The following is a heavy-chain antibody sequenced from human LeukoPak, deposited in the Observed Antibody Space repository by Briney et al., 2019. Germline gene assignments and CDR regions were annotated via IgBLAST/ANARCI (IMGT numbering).Heavy chain of an antibody. CDR3: AKGWLQSGFDY. CDR1: GDSVSTSSAG. J-gene: IGHJ4*02. V-gene: IGHV6-1*01. Sequence: SQTLSLTCAISGDSVSTSSAGWHWIRQSPSRGLEWLGRTYYNSNWYIDYAVSVKGRITISPDTSKNQFSLQLNSVTPEDTAVYYCAKGWLQSGFDYWGQGTLVTVSS. CDR2: TYYNSNWYI. D-gene: IGHD5-24*01.